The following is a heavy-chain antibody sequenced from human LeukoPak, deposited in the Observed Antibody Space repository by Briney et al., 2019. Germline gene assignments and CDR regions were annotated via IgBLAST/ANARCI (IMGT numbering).Heavy chain of an antibody. CDR2: ISAYNGNT. J-gene: IGHJ4*02. V-gene: IGHV1-18*01. Sequence: ASVKVSCKASGYTFTSYGISWVRQAPGQGLEWMGWISAYNGNTNYAQKFQGRVTITADESTSTAYMELSSLRSEDTAVYYCARGGYSSSDLDYWGQGTLVTVSS. D-gene: IGHD6-6*01. CDR1: GYTFTSYG. CDR3: ARGGYSSSDLDY.